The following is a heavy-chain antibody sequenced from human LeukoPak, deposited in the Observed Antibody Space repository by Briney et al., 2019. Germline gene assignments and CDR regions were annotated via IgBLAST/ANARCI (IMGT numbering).Heavy chain of an antibody. CDR1: GYTFTSYG. Sequence: ASVKVSCKASGYTFTSYGISWVRQAPGQGLEWMGWISAYNGNTNYAQKLQGRVTMATDTSTSTAYMELRSLRSDDTAVYYCARVSRRITMIVVAIKSSDFDYWRQGTLVTVSS. CDR2: ISAYNGNT. J-gene: IGHJ4*02. V-gene: IGHV1-18*01. CDR3: ARVSRRITMIVVAIKSSDFDY. D-gene: IGHD3-22*01.